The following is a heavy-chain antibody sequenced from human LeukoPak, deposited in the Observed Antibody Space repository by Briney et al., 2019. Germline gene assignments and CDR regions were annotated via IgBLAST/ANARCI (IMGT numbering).Heavy chain of an antibody. D-gene: IGHD6-13*01. CDR2: IIPIFGTA. CDR1: GGTFISYA. V-gene: IGHV1-69*13. J-gene: IGHJ5*02. CDR3: ARATDSSWPRAHFSP. Sequence: ASVKVSCKASGGTFISYAISWVRQAPGQGLEWMGGIIPIFGTANYAQKFQGRVTITADESTSTAYMELSSLRSEDTAVYYCARATDSSWPRAHFSPWGQGTLVTVSS.